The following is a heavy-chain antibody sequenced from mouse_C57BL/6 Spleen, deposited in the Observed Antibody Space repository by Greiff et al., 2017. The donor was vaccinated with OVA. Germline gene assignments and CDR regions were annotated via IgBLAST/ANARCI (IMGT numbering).Heavy chain of an antibody. CDR3: ARGDYDYGASDY. CDR1: GYTFTSYW. V-gene: IGHV1-53*01. Sequence: QVQLQQPGTELVKPGASVKLSCKASGYTFTSYWMHWVKQRPGQGLEWIGNINPSNGGTNYNEKFKSKATLTVDKSSSTAYMQLSSLTSGDSAVYDCARGDYDYGASDYWGKGTTLTVSS. J-gene: IGHJ2*01. D-gene: IGHD2-4*01. CDR2: INPSNGGT.